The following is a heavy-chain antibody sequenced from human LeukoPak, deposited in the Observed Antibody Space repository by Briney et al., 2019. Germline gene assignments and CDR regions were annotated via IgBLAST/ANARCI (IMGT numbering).Heavy chain of an antibody. CDR2: IWYDGSNK. CDR3: ARGLDTAMAASLGY. V-gene: IGHV3-33*01. D-gene: IGHD5-18*01. J-gene: IGHJ4*02. CDR1: GFTFSSYG. Sequence: GSLRLSCAASGFTFSSYGMHWVRQAPGKGLEWVAVIWYDGSNKYYADSVKGRFTISRDNSKNTLYLQMNSLRVEDTAVYYCARGLDTAMAASLGYWGQGTLVTVSS.